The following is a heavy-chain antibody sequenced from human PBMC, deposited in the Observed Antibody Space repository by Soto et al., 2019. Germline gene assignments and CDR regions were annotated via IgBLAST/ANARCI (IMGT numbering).Heavy chain of an antibody. CDR1: GYTFTTYA. D-gene: IGHD6-6*01. Sequence: ASVKVSCKASGYTFTTYAMHWVRQAPGHRPEWMGWINAGNGNTKYSQNFQGRVTITRDTSASTAYMELSSLRSEDTAVYYCARVGSSPVSGSYYYGMDVWGQGTTVTV. CDR3: ARVGSSPVSGSYYYGMDV. V-gene: IGHV1-3*01. CDR2: INAGNGNT. J-gene: IGHJ6*02.